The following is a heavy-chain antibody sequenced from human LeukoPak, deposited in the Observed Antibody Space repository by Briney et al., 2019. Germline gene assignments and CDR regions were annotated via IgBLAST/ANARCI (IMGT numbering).Heavy chain of an antibody. J-gene: IGHJ4*02. CDR2: ISWNSGSI. D-gene: IGHD6-19*01. CDR1: GFTFDDYA. Sequence: PGRSLRLSCAASGFTFDDYAMHWVRQAPGKGLEWVSGISWNSGSIDYADSVKGRFTISRDNAKNSLYLQMNSLRAEDMALYYCAKDRHISGWYYFDYWGQGTLVTVSS. V-gene: IGHV3-9*03. CDR3: AKDRHISGWYYFDY.